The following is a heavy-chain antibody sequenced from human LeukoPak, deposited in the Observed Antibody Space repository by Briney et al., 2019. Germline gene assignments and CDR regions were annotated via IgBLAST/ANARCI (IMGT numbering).Heavy chain of an antibody. Sequence: PGGSLRLSCAASGFTFSSYAMHWVRQAPGKGLEWVAVISYDGSNKYYADSVKGQFTISRDNSKNTLYLQMNSLRAEDTAVYYCARELAAADPFDYWGQGTLVTVSS. CDR1: GFTFSSYA. V-gene: IGHV3-30-3*01. CDR2: ISYDGSNK. CDR3: ARELAAADPFDY. J-gene: IGHJ4*02. D-gene: IGHD6-13*01.